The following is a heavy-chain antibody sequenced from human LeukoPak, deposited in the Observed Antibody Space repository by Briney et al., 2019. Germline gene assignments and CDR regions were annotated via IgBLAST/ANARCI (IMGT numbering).Heavy chain of an antibody. CDR3: AKDPSSGLWFGETNWFDP. D-gene: IGHD3-10*01. J-gene: IGHJ5*02. CDR2: ISWNSGSI. V-gene: IGHV3-9*01. CDR1: GFTFDDYA. Sequence: GGSLRLSCAASGFTFDDYAMHWVRQAPGKGLEWVSGISWNSGSIGYADSVKGRLTISRDNAKNSLYLQMNSLRAEDTALYYCAKDPSSGLWFGETNWFDPWGQGTLVTVSS.